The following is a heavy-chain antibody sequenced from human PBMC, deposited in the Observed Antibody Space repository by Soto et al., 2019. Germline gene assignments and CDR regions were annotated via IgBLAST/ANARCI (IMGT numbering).Heavy chain of an antibody. CDR1: GFTFSDYA. D-gene: IGHD3-3*01. V-gene: IGHV3-30*03. CDR3: ARTYYDFWSGFWD. Sequence: QVHLEESGGRVVQPGTSLRLSCAASGFTFSDYAMHWIRQPPGKGLEWVAIISYEGSEKYYSDSVKGRFTISRDNSKNTVYLQMNSVRGDDTAVYYCARTYYDFWSGFWDWGQGALVTVSS. J-gene: IGHJ4*02. CDR2: ISYEGSEK.